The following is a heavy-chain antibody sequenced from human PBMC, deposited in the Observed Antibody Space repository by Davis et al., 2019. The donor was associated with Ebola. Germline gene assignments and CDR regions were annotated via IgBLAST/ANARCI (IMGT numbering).Heavy chain of an antibody. D-gene: IGHD4-17*01. V-gene: IGHV3-23*01. J-gene: IGHJ5*02. CDR3: AKVHPPTTVTTGWFDP. CDR2: ISVRSIT. CDR1: GFLFSSYA. Sequence: PGGSLRLSCAASGFLFSSYAMSWVRQAPGKGLEWVSSISVRSITYHADSVKGRFTISRDNSKNTLYLQMNRLRAEDTAVYYCAKVHPPTTVTTGWFDPWGQGTLVTVSS.